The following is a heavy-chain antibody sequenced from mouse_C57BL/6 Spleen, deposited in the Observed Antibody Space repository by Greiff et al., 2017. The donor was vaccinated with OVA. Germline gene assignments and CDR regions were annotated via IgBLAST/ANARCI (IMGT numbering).Heavy chain of an antibody. J-gene: IGHJ2*01. D-gene: IGHD2-5*01. CDR1: GYTFTSYW. V-gene: IGHV1-52*01. Sequence: QVHVKQPGAELVRPGSSVKLSCKASGYTFTSYWMHWVKQRPIQGLEWIGNIDPSDSETHYNQKFKDKATLTVDKSSSTAYMQISSLTSEDSAVYYCARRSNYEGFDYWGQGTTLTVSS. CDR3: ARRSNYEGFDY. CDR2: IDPSDSET.